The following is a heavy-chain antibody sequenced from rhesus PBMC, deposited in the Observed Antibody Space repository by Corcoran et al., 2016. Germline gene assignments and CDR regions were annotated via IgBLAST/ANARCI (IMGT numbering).Heavy chain of an antibody. CDR3: ARPDYYSGSYYNY. V-gene: IGHV4-65*02. Sequence: QVQLQESGPGLVKPSETLSLTCAVSGGSISSSNWWSWLRQPPGKGLEWIGNIGGSSGSTYYNPSLKSRVTISKDTSKNQFSLKLSSVTAADTAVYYCARPDYYSGSYYNYWGQGVLVTVSS. D-gene: IGHD3-16*01. CDR1: GGSISSSNW. CDR2: IGGSSGST. J-gene: IGHJ4*01.